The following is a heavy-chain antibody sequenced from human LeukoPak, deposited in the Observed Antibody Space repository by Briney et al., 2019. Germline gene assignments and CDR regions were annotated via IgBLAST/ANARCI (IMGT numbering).Heavy chain of an antibody. D-gene: IGHD2-15*01. CDR2: IYYSGST. CDR3: AREGGSDYYYGMDV. V-gene: IGHV4-59*01. Sequence: SETLSLTCTVSGGSISSYYWSWIRQPPGKGPEWIGYIYYSGSTNYNPSLKSRVTISVDTSKNQFSLKLSSVTAADTAVYYCAREGGSDYYYGMDVWGQGTTVTVSS. J-gene: IGHJ6*02. CDR1: GGSISSYY.